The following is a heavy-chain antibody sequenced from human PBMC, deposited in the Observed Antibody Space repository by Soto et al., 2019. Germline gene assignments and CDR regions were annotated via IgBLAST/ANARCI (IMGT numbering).Heavy chain of an antibody. CDR1: GFTVSSNY. D-gene: IGHD2-15*01. CDR2: IYSGGST. Sequence: GGSLRLSCAASGFTVSSNYMSWVRQAPGKGLEWVSVIYSGGSTYYVDSVKGRFTISRDNAKNSLYLQMNSLRAEDTAVYYCARDGTYCSGGSCYSNWFDPWGQGTLVTVSS. CDR3: ARDGTYCSGGSCYSNWFDP. V-gene: IGHV3-53*01. J-gene: IGHJ5*02.